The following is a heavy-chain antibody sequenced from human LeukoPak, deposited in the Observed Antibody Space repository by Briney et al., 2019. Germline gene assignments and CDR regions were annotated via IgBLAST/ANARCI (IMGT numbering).Heavy chain of an antibody. Sequence: GGSLRLSCAASGVTFSSYAMSWVRQAPGKGLEWVSAISGSGGSTYYADSVKGRFTISRDNSKNTLYLQMNSLRAEDTAVYYCAKYKLMTTVTTPDYWGQGTLVTVSS. D-gene: IGHD4-17*01. J-gene: IGHJ4*02. CDR2: ISGSGGST. V-gene: IGHV3-23*01. CDR3: AKYKLMTTVTTPDY. CDR1: GVTFSSYA.